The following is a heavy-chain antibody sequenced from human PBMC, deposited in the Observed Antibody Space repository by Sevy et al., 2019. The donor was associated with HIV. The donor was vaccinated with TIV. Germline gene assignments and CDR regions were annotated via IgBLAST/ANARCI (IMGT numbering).Heavy chain of an antibody. CDR3: VRDESFSLIVVDPDY. CDR1: GYTFSNYG. V-gene: IGHV1-18*01. J-gene: IGHJ4*02. CDR2: ISGYNGKT. D-gene: IGHD3-22*01. Sequence: ASVKVSSQASGYTFSNYGVTWVRQAPGQGLEWMGCISGYNGKTKYAQQFQDRVIMTTDTATSTAYMELRSLRSDDTAVYYCVRDESFSLIVVDPDYWGQGTLVTVSS.